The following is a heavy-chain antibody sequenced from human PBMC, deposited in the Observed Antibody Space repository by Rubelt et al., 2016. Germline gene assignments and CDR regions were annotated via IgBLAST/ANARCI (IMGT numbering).Heavy chain of an antibody. D-gene: IGHD1-7*01. CDR1: GYTFTSYG. CDR3: ARDLPPFRRYNWNFPLDY. J-gene: IGHJ4*02. Sequence: QVQLVQSGAEVKKPGASVKVSCKASGYTFTSYGISWVRQAPGQGLEWMGWISASNDNTNYAQKSQGRVTMTTDTSTSTAYMELRSLRSDDTAVYYCARDLPPFRRYNWNFPLDYWGQGTLVTVSS. V-gene: IGHV1-18*01. CDR2: ISASNDNT.